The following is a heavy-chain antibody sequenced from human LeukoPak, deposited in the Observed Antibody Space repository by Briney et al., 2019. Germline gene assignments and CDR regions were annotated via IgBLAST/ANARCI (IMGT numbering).Heavy chain of an antibody. CDR2: ISSSSSYI. CDR3: AREIGSGGGY. Sequence: GGSLRLSCAPSGFTFSSYSMNWVRQAPGKGLEWVSSISSSSSYIYYADSAKGRFTISRDNAKNSLYLQMNSLRAEDTAVYYCAREIGSGGGYWGQGTLVTVSS. D-gene: IGHD6-19*01. CDR1: GFTFSSYS. V-gene: IGHV3-21*01. J-gene: IGHJ4*02.